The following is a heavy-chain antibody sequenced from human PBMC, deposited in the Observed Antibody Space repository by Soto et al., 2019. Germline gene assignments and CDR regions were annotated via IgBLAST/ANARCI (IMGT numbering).Heavy chain of an antibody. CDR1: GGSFSGYY. D-gene: IGHD2-15*01. V-gene: IGHV4-34*01. CDR2: INHSGST. CDR3: ARDRPPTYCSGGSCYPRWFDP. Sequence: QVQLQQWGAGLLKPSETLSLTCAVYGGSFSGYYWSWIRQPPGKGLEWIGEINHSGSTNYNPSLKSRVTISVDTSKNQFSLKLSSVTAADTAVYYCARDRPPTYCSGGSCYPRWFDPWGQGTLVTVSS. J-gene: IGHJ5*02.